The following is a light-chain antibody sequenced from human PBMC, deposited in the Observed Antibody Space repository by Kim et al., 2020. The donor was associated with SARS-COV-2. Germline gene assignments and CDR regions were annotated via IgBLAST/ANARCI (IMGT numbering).Light chain of an antibody. CDR1: QSVSSN. V-gene: IGKV3-15*01. CDR3: QQYSHWPLT. CDR2: GAS. J-gene: IGKJ4*01. Sequence: EIVMTQSPATLSVSPGERATLSCRASQSVSSNLAWYQQKPGQAPRLLIYGASNRATGIPGRFSGSGSGTEFTLTISSLQSEDFAVYYCQQYSHWPLTFGGGTKVDI.